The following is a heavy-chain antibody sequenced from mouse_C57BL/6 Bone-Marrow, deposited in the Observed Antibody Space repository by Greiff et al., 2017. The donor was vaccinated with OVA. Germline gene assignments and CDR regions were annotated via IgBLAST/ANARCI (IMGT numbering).Heavy chain of an antibody. CDR2: IDPSDSYT. D-gene: IGHD2-2*01. Sequence: VQLQQSGAELVKPGTSVKLSCKASGYTFTSYWMHWVKQRPGQGLEWIGVIDPSDSYTNYNQKFKGKATLTVDTSSSTAYMQLSSLTSEDSAVYYCAVGGYATSWAYWGQGTLVTVSA. V-gene: IGHV1-59*01. CDR3: AVGGYATSWAY. J-gene: IGHJ3*01. CDR1: GYTFTSYW.